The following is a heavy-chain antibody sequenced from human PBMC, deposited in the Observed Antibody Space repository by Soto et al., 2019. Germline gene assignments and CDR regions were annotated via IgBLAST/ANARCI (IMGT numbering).Heavy chain of an antibody. CDR2: ISGSGGST. CDR1: GFTFSSYA. CDR3: AKDLRGFMIVVVMIHY. Sequence: GGSLRLSCAASGFTFSSYAVSWVRQAPGKGLEWVSAISGSGGSTYYADSVKGRFTISRDNSKNTLYLQMNSLRAEDTAVYYCAKDLRGFMIVVVMIHYWGQGTLVTVSS. D-gene: IGHD3-22*01. J-gene: IGHJ4*02. V-gene: IGHV3-23*01.